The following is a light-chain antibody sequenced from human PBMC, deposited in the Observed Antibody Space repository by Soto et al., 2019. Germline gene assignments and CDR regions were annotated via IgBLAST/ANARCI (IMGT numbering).Light chain of an antibody. J-gene: IGKJ2*01. CDR1: QSFSSSF. Sequence: EIVLTQSPGTLSLSPGERATLSCRASQSFSSSFLAWYQQKPGQAPRLLFYGASSRTTGIPDRFSGSGSGTDFTLTISRLEPEDFAVYYCHQDGSSPYTFGQGTKLEIK. CDR3: HQDGSSPYT. CDR2: GAS. V-gene: IGKV3-20*01.